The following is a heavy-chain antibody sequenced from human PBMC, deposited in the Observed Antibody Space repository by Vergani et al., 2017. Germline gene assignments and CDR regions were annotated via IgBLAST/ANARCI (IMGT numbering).Heavy chain of an antibody. V-gene: IGHV1-24*01. CDR2: FDPEDGET. CDR1: GYTLTELT. CDR3: ATDPDIAGWFDP. J-gene: IGHJ5*02. D-gene: IGHD2-15*01. Sequence: QVQLVQTGAEVKKPGASVKVSCKVSGYTLTELTMHWVRQAPGKGLGWMGGFDPEDGETIYAQKFQGRVTMTEDTSTDTAYMELSSLRSEDTAVYYCATDPDIAGWFDPWGQGTLVTVSS.